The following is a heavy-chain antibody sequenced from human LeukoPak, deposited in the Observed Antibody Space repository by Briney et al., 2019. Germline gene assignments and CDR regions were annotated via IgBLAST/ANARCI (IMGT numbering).Heavy chain of an antibody. CDR3: ARDGNIVVVPAAIYTWYFDL. CDR2: IYTSGST. Sequence: SETLSLTCTVSGGSISSYYWSWIRQPAGKGLEWIGRIYTSGSTNYNPSLKSRVTMSVDTSKNQFSLKLSSVTAADTAVYYCARDGNIVVVPAAIYTWYFDLWGRGILVTVSS. D-gene: IGHD2-2*02. J-gene: IGHJ2*01. CDR1: GGSISSYY. V-gene: IGHV4-4*07.